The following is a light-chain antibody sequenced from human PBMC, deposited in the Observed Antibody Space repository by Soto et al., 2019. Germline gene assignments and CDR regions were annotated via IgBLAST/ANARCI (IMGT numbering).Light chain of an antibody. J-gene: IGLJ1*01. CDR1: SSDVGGYNY. Sequence: QSALTQPRSVSGSPGQSVTISCTGTSSDVGGYNYVSWYQQHPGKAPKLMIYDVSKRPSRVPDRFSGSKSGNTASLTISGLLAEDEADYYCCSYAGNYTHVFGTGTKLTVL. V-gene: IGLV2-11*01. CDR2: DVS. CDR3: CSYAGNYTHV.